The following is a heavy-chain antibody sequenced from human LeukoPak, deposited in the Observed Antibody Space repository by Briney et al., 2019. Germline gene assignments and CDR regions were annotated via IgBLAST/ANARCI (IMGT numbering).Heavy chain of an antibody. CDR1: GFTFSSYG. J-gene: IGHJ4*02. CDR3: ARGGYQLRYFDY. V-gene: IGHV3-30*03. Sequence: GGSLRLSCAASGFTFSSYGMHWVRQAPGKGLEWVAVISYDGSNKYYADSVKGRFTISRDNSKNTLYLQMNSLRAEDTAVYYCARGGYQLRYFDYWGQGTLVTVSS. CDR2: ISYDGSNK. D-gene: IGHD2-2*01.